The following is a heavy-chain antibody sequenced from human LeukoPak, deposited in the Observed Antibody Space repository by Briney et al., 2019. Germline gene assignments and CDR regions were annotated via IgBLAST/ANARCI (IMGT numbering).Heavy chain of an antibody. J-gene: IGHJ5*02. V-gene: IGHV4-39*02. D-gene: IGHD6-19*01. Sequence: PSETLSLTCSVTGGSISRSSYYWGWIRQPPGEGLEWIGNIHYSGKTYYNPSLESRVTISIDTSKNQFSLKLSSVTAADTAVYSCAKVGGLAVAGTDNWMDPWGQGTLVTVSS. CDR1: GGSISRSSYY. CDR2: IHYSGKT. CDR3: AKVGGLAVAGTDNWMDP.